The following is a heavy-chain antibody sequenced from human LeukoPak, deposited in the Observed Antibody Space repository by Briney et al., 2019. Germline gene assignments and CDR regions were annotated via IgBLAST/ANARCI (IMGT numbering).Heavy chain of an antibody. CDR2: IYYSGST. CDR3: ARLSKNEIQQGGGDY. J-gene: IGHJ4*02. CDR1: GGSISSSSYY. Sequence: SETLSLTRTVSGGSISSSSYYWGWIRQPPGKGLEWIGSIYYSGSTYYNPSLKSRVTISVDTSKNQFSLKLSSVTAADTAVYYCARLSKNEIQQGGGDYWGQGTLVTVSS. V-gene: IGHV4-39*01. D-gene: IGHD5-18*01.